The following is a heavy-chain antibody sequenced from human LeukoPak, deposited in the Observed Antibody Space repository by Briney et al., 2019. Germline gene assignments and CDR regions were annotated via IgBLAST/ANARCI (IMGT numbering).Heavy chain of an antibody. V-gene: IGHV1-69*05. CDR1: GGTFSSYA. J-gene: IGHJ4*02. D-gene: IGHD3-16*01. Sequence: SVKVSCKASGGTFSSYAISWVRQAPGQGLEWMGGIIPIFGTANYAQKFQGRVTITTDESTSTAYMELSSLRSEDTAVYYCARDVGRWGYFDYWGQGILVTASS. CDR3: ARDVGRWGYFDY. CDR2: IIPIFGTA.